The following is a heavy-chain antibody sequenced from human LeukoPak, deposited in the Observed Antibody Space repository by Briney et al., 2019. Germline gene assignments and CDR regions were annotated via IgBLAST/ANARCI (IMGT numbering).Heavy chain of an antibody. CDR2: ISTYNGNT. D-gene: IGHD6-19*01. V-gene: IGHV1-18*01. J-gene: IGHJ3*01. CDR3: ARTQWLEDAFDF. Sequence: ASVKVSCKASDDTFSNYGISWLRQAPGQGLEWMGWISTYNGNTHYAQKFQGRLTMTTDTSTNIAYLELRDLRSDDTAVYHCARTQWLEDAFDFWGQGTVVTVSS. CDR1: DDTFSNYG.